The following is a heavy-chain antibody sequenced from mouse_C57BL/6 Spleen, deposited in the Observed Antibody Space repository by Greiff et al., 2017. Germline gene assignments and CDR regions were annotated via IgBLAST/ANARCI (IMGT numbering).Heavy chain of an antibody. CDR1: GYSITSGYY. J-gene: IGHJ4*01. CDR2: ISYDGSN. CDR3: ASYYYGSSYYAMDY. V-gene: IGHV3-6*01. D-gene: IGHD1-1*01. Sequence: EVQLQESGPGLVKPSQSLSLTCSVTGYSITSGYYWNWIRQFPGNKLEWMGYISYDGSNNYNPSLKNRISITRDPSKNQFFLKLNSVTTEDTATYYCASYYYGSSYYAMDYWGQGTSVTVSS.